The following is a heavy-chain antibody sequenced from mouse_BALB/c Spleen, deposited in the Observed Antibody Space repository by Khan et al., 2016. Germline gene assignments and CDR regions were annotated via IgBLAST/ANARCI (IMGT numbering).Heavy chain of an antibody. Sequence: QVTLKESGPGILQPSQTLSLTCSFSGFSLSTSGMGVGWIRQPSGKGLEWLAHIWWDDDKYYTTALKSGLTISKDTLKNQVFLKIASVDTADTATYYCARIDYYGSDYFDYWGQGTTLTVSS. D-gene: IGHD1-1*01. CDR2: IWWDDDK. J-gene: IGHJ2*01. V-gene: IGHV8-8*01. CDR1: GFSLSTSGMG. CDR3: ARIDYYGSDYFDY.